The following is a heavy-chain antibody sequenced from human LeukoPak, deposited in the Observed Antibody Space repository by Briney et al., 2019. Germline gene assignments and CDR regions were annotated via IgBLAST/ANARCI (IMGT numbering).Heavy chain of an antibody. J-gene: IGHJ4*02. CDR3: ATYGDHAFDY. Sequence: SETLSLTCTVSGGSISSYYWSWIRQYPGDALEWIGYIYHSGSTYYNPSLKSRITISVDTSKNQFSLDLSSVTAADTAVYYCATYGDHAFDYWGQGTLVTVSS. D-gene: IGHD4-17*01. CDR2: IYHSGST. V-gene: IGHV4-59*06. CDR1: GGSISSYY.